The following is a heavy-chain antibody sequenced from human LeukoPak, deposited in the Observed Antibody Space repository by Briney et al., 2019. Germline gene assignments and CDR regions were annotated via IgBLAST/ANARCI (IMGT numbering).Heavy chain of an antibody. CDR1: GFTVSCNY. V-gene: IGHV3-53*05. CDR3: ARDTPGS. CDR2: IYSGGST. Sequence: GGSLRLSCASSGFTVSCNYMSWVRQAPGKGLEWVSVIYSGGSTYYADSVKGRFTISRDNSKNTLYLQMNSLRAKDTAVYYCARDTPGSWGQGTLVTASS. J-gene: IGHJ4*02.